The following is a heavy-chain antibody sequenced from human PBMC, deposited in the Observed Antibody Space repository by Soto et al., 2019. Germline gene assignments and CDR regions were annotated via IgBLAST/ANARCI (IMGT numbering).Heavy chain of an antibody. CDR2: IYYSGGT. CDR3: ARAQVDCSSTSCYSIDYYYYMDV. D-gene: IGHD2-2*01. J-gene: IGHJ6*03. Sequence: SETLSLTCTVSAGSISSGGYYWSWIRQHPGKGLEWIGYIYYSGGTYYNPSLKSRVTISVDTSKNQFSLKLSSVTAADTAVYYCARAQVDCSSTSCYSIDYYYYMDVWGKGTTVTVSS. V-gene: IGHV4-31*03. CDR1: AGSISSGGYY.